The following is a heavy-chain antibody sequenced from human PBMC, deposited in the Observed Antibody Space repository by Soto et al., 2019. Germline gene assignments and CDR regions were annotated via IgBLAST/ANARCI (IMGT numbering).Heavy chain of an antibody. CDR1: GFIFSNYP. J-gene: IGHJ6*02. CDR3: VEDQWSGTYFSPLAGNALDV. Sequence: PGGSLRLSCSASGFIFSNYPMHWVRQAPGQGLDYVAGITSHGITKYYADSLRDRFSISRDNSKNTLDLQMSGLRAEDTAVYYCVEDQWSGTYFSPLAGNALDVWGQGTTVTVSS. V-gene: IGHV3-64D*06. CDR2: ITSHGITK. D-gene: IGHD3-10*02.